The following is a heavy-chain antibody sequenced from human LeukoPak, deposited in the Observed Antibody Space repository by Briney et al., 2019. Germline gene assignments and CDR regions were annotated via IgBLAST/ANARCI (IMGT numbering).Heavy chain of an antibody. Sequence: GGSLRLSCAASGFTFSDYYMSWVRQAPGKGLEWVGRIKSKTDGGTTDYAAPVKGRFTISRDDSKNTLYLQMNSLKTEDTAVYYCTTTFPWYYDYVWGSYRTDYWGQGTLVTVSS. CDR2: IKSKTDGGTT. D-gene: IGHD3-16*02. V-gene: IGHV3-15*01. CDR1: GFTFSDYY. CDR3: TTTFPWYYDYVWGSYRTDY. J-gene: IGHJ4*02.